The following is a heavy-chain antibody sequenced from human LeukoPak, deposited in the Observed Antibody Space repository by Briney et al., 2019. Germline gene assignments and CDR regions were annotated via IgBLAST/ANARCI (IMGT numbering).Heavy chain of an antibody. CDR3: ARLRGGGYSYGSASAPTSTFQ. CDR1: GGSFSGYY. J-gene: IGHJ1*01. D-gene: IGHD5-18*01. CDR2: INHSGST. Sequence: SETLSLTCAVYGGSFSGYYWSWIRQPPGKGLEWIGEINHSGSTNYNPSLKSRVTISVDTSKNQFSLKLSSVTAADTAVYYCARLRGGGYSYGSASAPTSTFQ. V-gene: IGHV4-34*01.